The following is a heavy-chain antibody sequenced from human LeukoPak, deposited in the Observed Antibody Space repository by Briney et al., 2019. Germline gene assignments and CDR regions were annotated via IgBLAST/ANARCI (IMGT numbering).Heavy chain of an antibody. CDR2: IYYSGST. V-gene: IGHV4-39*01. Sequence: SETLSLTCTVSGGSISNFYWGWIRQPPGKGLEWIGSIYYSGSTYYNPSLKSRVTISVDTSKNQFSLKLRFVTAADTAVYYCARRPHGGGIDYWGQGTLVTVSS. J-gene: IGHJ4*02. CDR1: GGSISNFY. CDR3: ARRPHGGGIDY. D-gene: IGHD3-16*01.